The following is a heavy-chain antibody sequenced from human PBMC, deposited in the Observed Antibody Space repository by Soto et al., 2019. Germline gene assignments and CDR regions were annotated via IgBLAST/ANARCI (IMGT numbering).Heavy chain of an antibody. CDR2: IKSKSAGGTT. CDR3: TTDLEDIVLVTGAKTLNSFDY. J-gene: IGHJ4*02. V-gene: IGHV3-15*01. D-gene: IGHD2-2*01. Sequence: GGSLRLSCAASGFTFSNAWMSWVRQAPGKGLEWVGRIKSKSAGGTTEYDAPVKGRFAISRDDSRDTLYLQMNSLKIEDTAVYYCTTDLEDIVLVTGAKTLNSFDYWGLGTLVTVSS. CDR1: GFTFSNAW.